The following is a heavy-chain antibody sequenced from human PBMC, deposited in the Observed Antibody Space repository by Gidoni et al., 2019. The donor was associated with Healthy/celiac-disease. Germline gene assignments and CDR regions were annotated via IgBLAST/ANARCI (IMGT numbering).Heavy chain of an antibody. CDR1: GGSISSYY. J-gene: IGHJ4*02. CDR2: IYYSGST. D-gene: IGHD6-13*01. V-gene: IGHV4-59*01. Sequence: QVQLQESGPGLVKPSETLSLTCTGSGGSISSYYWSWIRQPPGKGLEWIGYIYYSGSTNYNPSLKSRVTISVDTSKNQFSLKLSSVTAADTAVYYCARDDSSRKFDYWGQGTLVTVSS. CDR3: ARDDSSRKFDY.